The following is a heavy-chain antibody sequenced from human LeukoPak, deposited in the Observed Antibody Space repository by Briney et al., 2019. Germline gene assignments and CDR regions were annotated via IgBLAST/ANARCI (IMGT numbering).Heavy chain of an antibody. Sequence: SQTLSLTCTVSGGSISSGDYYWSWIRQPPGKGLEWIGYIYYSGGTYYNPSLKSRVTISEDTSKNQFSLKLSSVTAADTAVYYCAREDYGSGSRIDYWGQGTLVTVSS. CDR1: GGSISSGDYY. CDR3: AREDYGSGSRIDY. V-gene: IGHV4-30-4*08. CDR2: IYYSGGT. D-gene: IGHD3-10*01. J-gene: IGHJ4*02.